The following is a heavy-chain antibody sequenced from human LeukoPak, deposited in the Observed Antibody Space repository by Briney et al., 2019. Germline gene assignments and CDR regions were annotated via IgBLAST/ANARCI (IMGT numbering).Heavy chain of an antibody. Sequence: PSETLSLTCTVSGGSIGSYYWSWIRQPPGKGLEWIGYIYYSGSTNYNPSLKSRVTISVDTSKNQFSLKLSSVTAADTAVYYCARGQMLAYCGGDCYGAYYYYYYMDVWGKGTTVTISS. J-gene: IGHJ6*03. D-gene: IGHD2-21*02. CDR1: GGSIGSYY. CDR3: ARGQMLAYCGGDCYGAYYYYYYMDV. V-gene: IGHV4-59*01. CDR2: IYYSGST.